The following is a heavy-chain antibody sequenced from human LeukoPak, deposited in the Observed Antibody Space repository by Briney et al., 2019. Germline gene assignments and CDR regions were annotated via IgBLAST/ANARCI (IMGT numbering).Heavy chain of an antibody. V-gene: IGHV4-31*03. CDR3: ARDYRLPNYNWFDP. CDR1: GCSISSDGYY. Sequence: SQTLSLTCTVPGCSISSDGYYWLWIRQHPGKGLEWVGYIYYSGSTYYNPSLKSRVTISVDTSKNQFSMKLSSGTAADTAVYYCARDYRLPNYNWFDPWGQGTLVTVSS. D-gene: IGHD5-18*01. J-gene: IGHJ5*02. CDR2: IYYSGST.